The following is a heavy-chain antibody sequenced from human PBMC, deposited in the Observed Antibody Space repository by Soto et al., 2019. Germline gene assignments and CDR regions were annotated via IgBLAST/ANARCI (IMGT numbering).Heavy chain of an antibody. Sequence: QVQLQQWGAGLLKPSETLSLSCAVYGGYFNATYYTWFRQPPGKGLEWIGEISRSGTTKYIPSLKSRASISFDTSKTQVSLKVTSVTAADTAVYYCATSLWFGTQVELWGQGALVTVSS. CDR2: ISRSGTT. D-gene: IGHD3-10*01. CDR3: ATSLWFGTQVEL. V-gene: IGHV4-34*01. CDR1: GGYFNATY. J-gene: IGHJ5*02.